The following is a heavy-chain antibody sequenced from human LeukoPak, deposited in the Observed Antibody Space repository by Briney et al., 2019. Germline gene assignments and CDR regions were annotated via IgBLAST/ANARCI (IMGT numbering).Heavy chain of an antibody. CDR1: GFSFSNYW. Sequence: PGGSLRLSCAASGFSFSNYWMSWVRQAPGKGLEGVANIKQDGSEKYYVDSVKGRFTISSDNAENPLYLQMNRLRAEDTAVYYCATTRGFDYWGQGTLVTVSS. V-gene: IGHV3-7*03. D-gene: IGHD1-1*01. J-gene: IGHJ4*02. CDR3: ATTRGFDY. CDR2: IKQDGSEK.